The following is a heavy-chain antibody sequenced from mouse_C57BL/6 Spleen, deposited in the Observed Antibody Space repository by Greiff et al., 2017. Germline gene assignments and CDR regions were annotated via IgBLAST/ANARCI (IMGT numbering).Heavy chain of an antibody. V-gene: IGHV1-26*01. CDR3: AGYYGNYVYWYFDV. CDR2: INPKNGGT. J-gene: IGHJ1*03. D-gene: IGHD2-1*01. Sequence: EVQLQQSGPELVKPGASVKISCKASGYTFTDYYMNWVKQSPGKSLEWIGDINPKNGGTSYNQKFKGKATLTVDKSSSTAYMELRSLTSEDSAVYYCAGYYGNYVYWYFDVWGTGTTVTVSS. CDR1: GYTFTDYY.